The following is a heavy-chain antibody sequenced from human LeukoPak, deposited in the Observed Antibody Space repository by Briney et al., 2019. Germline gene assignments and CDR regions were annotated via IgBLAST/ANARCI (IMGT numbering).Heavy chain of an antibody. CDR3: ATAPYIVVVPAAPYYFDY. CDR1: GYTLTELS. V-gene: IGHV1-24*01. J-gene: IGHJ4*02. CDR2: FDPEDGET. D-gene: IGHD2-2*01. Sequence: ASVKVSCKVSGYTLTELSMHWVRQAPGKGLEWMGGFDPEDGETIYAQKFQGRVTMTEDTSTDTAYMELSSLRSEDTAVYYCATAPYIVVVPAAPYYFDYWGQGTLVTVSS.